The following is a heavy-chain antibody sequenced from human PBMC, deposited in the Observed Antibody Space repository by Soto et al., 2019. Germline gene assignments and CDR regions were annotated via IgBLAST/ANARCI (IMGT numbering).Heavy chain of an antibody. J-gene: IGHJ4*02. Sequence: GGSLRLSCAASGFTFSDFYMSWIRQAPGKGLEWISYISSGSTNIFYADSVKGRFTVSRDNAKNSVYLQMDSLRAEDTAVYYCARDRNAAGSDYGGQGTWATVSS. CDR2: ISSGSTNI. CDR1: GFTFSDFY. D-gene: IGHD1-1*01. V-gene: IGHV3-11*01. CDR3: ARDRNAAGSDY.